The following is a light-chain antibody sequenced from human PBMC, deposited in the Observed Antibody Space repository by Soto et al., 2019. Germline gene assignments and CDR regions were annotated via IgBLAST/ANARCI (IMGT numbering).Light chain of an antibody. CDR2: DVN. CDR1: SSDVGGYNY. V-gene: IGLV2-11*01. Sequence: QSALTQPRSVSGSPGQSVTISCTGTSSDVGGYNYVSWYQQHPGKAPKFMIYDVNKRPSGVPDRFSGSKSGNTASLTISGLQTEDEADYYCCSYAGSRVVFGGGTKVTVL. J-gene: IGLJ2*01. CDR3: CSYAGSRVV.